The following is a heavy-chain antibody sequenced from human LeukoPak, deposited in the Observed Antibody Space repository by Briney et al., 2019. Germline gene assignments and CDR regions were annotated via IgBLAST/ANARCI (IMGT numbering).Heavy chain of an antibody. CDR2: ISSSSSYI. CDR3: ARDPNYYDSSGYYAFDI. J-gene: IGHJ3*02. CDR1: GFTFSSYS. Sequence: PGGSLRLSCAASGFTFSSYSMNWVRQAPGKGLELVSSISSSSSYIYYADSVKGRFTISRDNAKNSLYLQMNSLRAEDTAVYYCARDPNYYDSSGYYAFDIWGQGTMVTVSS. V-gene: IGHV3-21*01. D-gene: IGHD3-22*01.